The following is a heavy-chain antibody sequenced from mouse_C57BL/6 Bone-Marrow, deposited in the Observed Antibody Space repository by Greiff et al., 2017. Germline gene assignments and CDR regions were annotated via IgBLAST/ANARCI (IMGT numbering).Heavy chain of an antibody. V-gene: IGHV1-82*01. CDR1: GYAFSSSW. D-gene: IGHD2-5*01. CDR3: ARNAYYSNRVDD. CDR2: IYPGDGDT. J-gene: IGHJ2*01. Sequence: VQLQQSGPELVKPGASVKISCKASGYAFSSSWMNWVKQRPGKGLEWIGRIYPGDGDTNYNGKFKGKATLTADKSSSTAYMQLSSLTSEDSAVYFCARNAYYSNRVDDWGQGTTLTVSS.